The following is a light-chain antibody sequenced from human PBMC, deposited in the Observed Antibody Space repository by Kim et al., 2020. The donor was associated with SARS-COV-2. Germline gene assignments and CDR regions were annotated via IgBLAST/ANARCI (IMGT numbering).Light chain of an antibody. CDR1: QNINQW. Sequence: ASVGDRVNISCRASQNINQWLVWYQQKPGKAPRLLIYAASTLQSGVPSIFSGSGSGTDFALTINSLQPEDCATYYCQQADSFPLVFGPGTKVDIK. V-gene: IGKV1-12*01. CDR2: AAS. J-gene: IGKJ3*01. CDR3: QQADSFPLV.